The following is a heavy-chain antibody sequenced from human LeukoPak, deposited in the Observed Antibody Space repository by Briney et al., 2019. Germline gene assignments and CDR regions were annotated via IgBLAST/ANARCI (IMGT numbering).Heavy chain of an antibody. D-gene: IGHD1-1*01. Sequence: GGSLRLSCAASGFTFSDYYMSWIRQAPGKGLEWVSYISTSSTYTKYAGSVKGRFTISRDNAKNSLYLQMSSLRAEDTAVYYCARHDRLSGRPWWYFDLWGRGTLVTVSS. CDR3: ARHDRLSGRPWWYFDL. V-gene: IGHV3-11*06. J-gene: IGHJ2*01. CDR2: ISTSSTYT. CDR1: GFTFSDYY.